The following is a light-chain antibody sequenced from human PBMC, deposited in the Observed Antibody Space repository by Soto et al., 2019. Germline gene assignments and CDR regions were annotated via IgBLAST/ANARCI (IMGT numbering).Light chain of an antibody. CDR2: DVS. Sequence: IQMTQSPSTLSACEEERVXTTCRASQSVSNWLAWYQQKPGKAPKLLIYDVSSLESGVPSRFSGSGSGTEFTLTISSLQPDDFATYYCQHYNIYSEAFGQGTNVDI. CDR1: QSVSNW. CDR3: QHYNIYSEA. J-gene: IGKJ1*01. V-gene: IGKV1-5*01.